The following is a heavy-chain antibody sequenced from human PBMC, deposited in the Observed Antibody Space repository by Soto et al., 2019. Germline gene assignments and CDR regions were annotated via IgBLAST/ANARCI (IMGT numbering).Heavy chain of an antibody. CDR1: GGSFSGYY. Sequence: QVQLQQWGAGLVKPSETLSLTCAVYGGSFSGYYWSWIRQPPGKGLELVGESNHSGSTNYNPSLKSRATTSVVTYKNHHSLKLSSVTAADTDVYYWARVTGYCSGGSCYYYYYYMDVWGKGTTVTVSS. CDR3: ARVTGYCSGGSCYYYYYYMDV. D-gene: IGHD2-15*01. J-gene: IGHJ6*03. V-gene: IGHV4-34*01. CDR2: SNHSGST.